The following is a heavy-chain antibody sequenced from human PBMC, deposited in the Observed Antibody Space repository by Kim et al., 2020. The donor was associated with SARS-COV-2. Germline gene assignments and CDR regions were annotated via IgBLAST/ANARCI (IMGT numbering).Heavy chain of an antibody. V-gene: IGHV5-51*01. J-gene: IGHJ3*02. D-gene: IGHD4-17*01. CDR1: GYSFTSYW. CDR2: IYPGDSDT. Sequence: GESLKISCKGSGYSFTSYWIGWVRQMPGKGLEWMGIIYPGDSDTRYSPSFQGQVTISADKSISTAYLQWSSLKASDTAMYYCARRGQDGDYAIDAFDIWGQGTMVTVSS. CDR3: ARRGQDGDYAIDAFDI.